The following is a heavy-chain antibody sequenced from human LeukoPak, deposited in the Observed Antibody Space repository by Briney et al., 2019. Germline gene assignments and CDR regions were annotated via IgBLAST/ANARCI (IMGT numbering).Heavy chain of an antibody. CDR2: INHSGST. CDR1: GGSFSGYY. CDR3: ARVRVRGVIPREIDY. Sequence: PSETLSLTCAVYGGSFSGYYWSWIRQPPGKGLEWIGEINHSGSTNYNPSLKSRVTISVDTSKNQFSLKLSSVTAADTAVYYCARVRVRGVIPREIDYWGQGTLVTVSS. V-gene: IGHV4-34*01. D-gene: IGHD3-10*01. J-gene: IGHJ4*02.